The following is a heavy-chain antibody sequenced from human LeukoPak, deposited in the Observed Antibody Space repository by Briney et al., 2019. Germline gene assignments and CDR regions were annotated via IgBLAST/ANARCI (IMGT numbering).Heavy chain of an antibody. D-gene: IGHD3-22*01. J-gene: IGHJ4*02. CDR2: INPSGGST. V-gene: IGHV1-46*01. Sequence: ASVKVSCKASGYTFTSYYMHWVRQAPGQGLEWMGIINPSGGSTSYAQKFQGRVTMTRDMSTSTVYMELSSLRSEDTAVYYCARGVSGYYLPRGYYFDYWGQGTLVTVSS. CDR3: ARGVSGYYLPRGYYFDY. CDR1: GYTFTSYY.